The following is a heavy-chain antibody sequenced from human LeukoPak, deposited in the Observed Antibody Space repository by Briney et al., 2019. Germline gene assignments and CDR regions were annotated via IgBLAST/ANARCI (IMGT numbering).Heavy chain of an antibody. J-gene: IGHJ5*02. CDR3: ARDPKSFDWLRVHWFDP. Sequence: SVKVSCKASGGTFSSYAICWVRQAPGQGLEWMGGIIPIFGTANYAQKFQGRVTITADESTSTAYMELSSLRSEDTAVYYCARDPKSFDWLRVHWFDPWGQGTLVTVSS. D-gene: IGHD3-9*01. CDR1: GGTFSSYA. V-gene: IGHV1-69*01. CDR2: IIPIFGTA.